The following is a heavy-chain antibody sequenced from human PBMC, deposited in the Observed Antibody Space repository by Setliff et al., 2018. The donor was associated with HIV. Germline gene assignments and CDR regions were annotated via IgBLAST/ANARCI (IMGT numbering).Heavy chain of an antibody. Sequence: GGSLRLSCAASGLIFSSYWMSWVRQAPGKGLEWVANIKQDGSEKYYADSVKGRFTISRDNAKNSLYLQMNSLRAEDTAVYYCASNGFWSGYSTILDYWGQGTLVTVSS. CDR1: GLIFSSYW. CDR2: IKQDGSEK. D-gene: IGHD3-3*01. J-gene: IGHJ4*02. V-gene: IGHV3-7*03. CDR3: ASNGFWSGYSTILDY.